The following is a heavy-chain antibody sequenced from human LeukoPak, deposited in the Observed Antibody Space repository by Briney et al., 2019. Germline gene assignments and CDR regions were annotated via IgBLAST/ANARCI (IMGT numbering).Heavy chain of an antibody. V-gene: IGHV1-69*13. CDR2: IIPIFGTA. CDR3: ARVVGYCTNGVCRQRYFDL. CDR1: GGTFSSYA. J-gene: IGHJ2*01. D-gene: IGHD2-8*01. Sequence: GASVKVSCKASGGTFSSYAISWVRQAPGQGLEWMGGIIPIFGTANYAQKFQGRVTITADESTSTAYMELSSLRSEDTAVYYCARVVGYCTNGVCRQRYFDLWGRGTLVTVSS.